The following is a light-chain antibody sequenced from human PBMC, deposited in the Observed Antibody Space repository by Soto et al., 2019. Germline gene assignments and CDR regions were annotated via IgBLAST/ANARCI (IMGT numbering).Light chain of an antibody. CDR2: DVS. Sequence: QSVLTQPASVSGSPGQSITISCTGTSSDVGGYKYVSWYQQHPGKAPKVMIYDVSNRPSGVSDRFSGSKSGNTASLTISGLQAEDEADYYCFSFRNNNAPRVFVTGTKVTVL. CDR1: SSDVGGYKY. CDR3: FSFRNNNAPRV. V-gene: IGLV2-14*03. J-gene: IGLJ1*01.